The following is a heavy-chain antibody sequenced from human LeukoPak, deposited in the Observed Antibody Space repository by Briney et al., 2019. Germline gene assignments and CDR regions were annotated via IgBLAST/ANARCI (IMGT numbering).Heavy chain of an antibody. CDR1: GFTFSDFG. D-gene: IGHD2-2*01. J-gene: IGHJ6*03. CDR2: ITSSGSFI. V-gene: IGHV3-21*01. Sequence: GGSLRLSCAASGFTFSDFGMNWVRQTPGKGLEWVSSITSSGSFINYADSVKGRFTISRDNAKNSLYLQMNSLRAEDTAVYYCVRGLGYCSSTRCSPGYYMDVWGKGTTVTVSS. CDR3: VRGLGYCSSTRCSPGYYMDV.